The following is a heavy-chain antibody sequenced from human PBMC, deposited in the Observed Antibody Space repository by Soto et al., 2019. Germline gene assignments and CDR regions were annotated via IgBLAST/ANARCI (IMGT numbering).Heavy chain of an antibody. Sequence: QVQLVQSGAEVKPPGSSVKVSCKASGGTSSSYTISWVRQAPGQGLEWMGGIVPIFGMKNYAQKFQDRLTITADTSTSTAYVELSSLRSEDTALYYCSTRGGQEQPFVDYGGQGTLVTVSS. CDR1: GGTSSSYT. J-gene: IGHJ4*02. CDR3: STRGGQEQPFVDY. V-gene: IGHV1-69*17. D-gene: IGHD6-13*01. CDR2: IVPIFGMK.